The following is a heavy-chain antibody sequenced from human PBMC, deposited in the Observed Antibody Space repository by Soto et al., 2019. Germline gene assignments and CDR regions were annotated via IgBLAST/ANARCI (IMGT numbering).Heavy chain of an antibody. D-gene: IGHD5-18*01. J-gene: IGHJ6*02. CDR3: AQDAGVQLWLRTYYYYGMDV. Sequence: PGGSRRLSCAASGFTFSSYGMHWVRQAPGKGLEWVAVISYDGSNKYYADSVKGRFAISRDNSKNTLYLQMDSLRAEDTAVYYCAQDAGVQLWLRTYYYYGMDVWGQGTTVTVSS. V-gene: IGHV3-30*18. CDR2: ISYDGSNK. CDR1: GFTFSSYG.